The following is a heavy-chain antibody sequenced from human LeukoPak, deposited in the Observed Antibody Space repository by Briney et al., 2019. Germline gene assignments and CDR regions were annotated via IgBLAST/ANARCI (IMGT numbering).Heavy chain of an antibody. V-gene: IGHV1-2*02. CDR2: INPNSGGT. D-gene: IGHD6-13*01. CDR1: GYTFTGYY. CDR3: AREIVAGGSDY. Sequence: ASVKVSCKASGYTFTGYYMYWVRQAPGQGLEWMGWINPNSGGTSYAQKFQGRVTMTRDTSNSTIYMELSRLRSDDTAVYYCAREIVAGGSDYWGQGTLVTVSS. J-gene: IGHJ4*02.